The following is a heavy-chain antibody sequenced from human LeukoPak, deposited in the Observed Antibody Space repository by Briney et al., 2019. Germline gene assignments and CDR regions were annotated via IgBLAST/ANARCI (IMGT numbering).Heavy chain of an antibody. CDR2: MNPNSGNT. D-gene: IGHD1-26*01. Sequence: ASVKVSCKASGYTFTSYDINWVRQATGQGLEWMGWMNPNSGNTGYAQKFQGRVTITRNTSISTAYMELSSLRSEDTAEYYCARAWAAPDAFDIWGQGTMVTVSS. CDR3: ARAWAAPDAFDI. J-gene: IGHJ3*02. V-gene: IGHV1-8*03. CDR1: GYTFTSYD.